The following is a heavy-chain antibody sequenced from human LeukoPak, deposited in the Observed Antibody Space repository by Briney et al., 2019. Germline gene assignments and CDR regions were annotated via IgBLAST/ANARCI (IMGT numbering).Heavy chain of an antibody. CDR1: GFTVSSNE. CDR3: AKREEVAALIV. D-gene: IGHD3-16*02. J-gene: IGHJ4*02. CDR2: ISGSGGST. V-gene: IGHV3-23*01. Sequence: SGGSLRLSCAASGFTVSSNEMSWVRQAPGKGLEWVSAISGSGGSTYYADSVKGRFTISRDNSKNTLYLQMNSLRAEDTAVYYCAKREEVAALIVWGQGTLVTVSS.